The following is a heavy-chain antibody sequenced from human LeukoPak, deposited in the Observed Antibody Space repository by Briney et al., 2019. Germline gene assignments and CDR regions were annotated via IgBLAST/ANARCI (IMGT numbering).Heavy chain of an antibody. CDR1: GGSFSGYY. J-gene: IGHJ4*02. Sequence: SETLPLTCAVYGGSFSGYYWSWIRQPPGEGLEWIGEINHSGSTNYNPSLKSRVTISVDTSKNQFSLKLSSVTAADTAVYYCARGTTVPYFDYWGQGTLVTVSS. V-gene: IGHV4-34*01. CDR2: INHSGST. D-gene: IGHD4-17*01. CDR3: ARGTTVPYFDY.